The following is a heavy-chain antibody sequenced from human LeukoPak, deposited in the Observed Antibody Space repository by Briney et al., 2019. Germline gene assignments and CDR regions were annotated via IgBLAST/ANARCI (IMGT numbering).Heavy chain of an antibody. CDR3: ARGGDIVVVPADAHFDY. D-gene: IGHD2-2*01. CDR1: GGSISSYY. J-gene: IGHJ4*02. CDR2: IYTSGST. Sequence: PSETLSLTCTVSGGSISSYYWSWIRQPAGKGLEWIGRIYTSGSTNYNPSLKSRVTMSVDTSKNQFSLKLNSVTAADTAVYYCARGGDIVVVPADAHFDYWGQGTLVTVSS. V-gene: IGHV4-4*07.